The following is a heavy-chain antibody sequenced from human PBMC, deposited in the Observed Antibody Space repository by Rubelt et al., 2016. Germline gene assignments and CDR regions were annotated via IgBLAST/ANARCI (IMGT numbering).Heavy chain of an antibody. Sequence: EVQLLESGGGLVQPGGSLRLSCAASGFTFSNYAMRWVRQAPGKGLEWVSTSSGSSGNTYYADSVKGRFTISRDNSKNTLYLQMNSLRAEDTAVYYCAKGSTWGGMAVADTWGQGTLVTVSS. D-gene: IGHD6-13*01. CDR1: GFTFSNYA. J-gene: IGHJ4*02. CDR3: AKGSTWGGMAVADT. CDR2: SSGSSGNT. V-gene: IGHV3-23*01.